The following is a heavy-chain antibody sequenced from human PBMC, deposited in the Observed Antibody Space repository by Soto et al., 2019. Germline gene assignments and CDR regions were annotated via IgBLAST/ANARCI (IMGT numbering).Heavy chain of an antibody. CDR1: GYTFTAYG. D-gene: IGHD3-10*01. CDR3: TRTHGELRGSGSNEY. V-gene: IGHV1-18*01. Sequence: QVQLVQSGTEMKNPGASVKVSCKASGYTFTAYGINWVRQAPGQGLEWMGWISNYNGNTNYAQRFQGRVTMTTDTSTTTTYMELRSLRSDDTAVYYCTRTHGELRGSGSNEYWGQGTVGPVSS. CDR2: ISNYNGNT. J-gene: IGHJ4*02.